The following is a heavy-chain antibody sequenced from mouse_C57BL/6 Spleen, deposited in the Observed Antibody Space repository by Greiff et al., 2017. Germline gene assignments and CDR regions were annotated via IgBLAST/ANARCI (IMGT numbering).Heavy chain of an antibody. CDR2: ISSGSSTI. CDR3: ARRPVVAPYAMDY. V-gene: IGHV5-17*01. Sequence: DVKLVESGGGLVKPGGSLKLSCAASGFTFGDYGMHWVRQAPEKGLEWVAYISSGSSTIYYADTVKGRFTISRDNAKNTLFLQMTSLRSEDTAMYYCARRPVVAPYAMDYWGQGTSVTVSS. J-gene: IGHJ4*01. CDR1: GFTFGDYG. D-gene: IGHD1-1*01.